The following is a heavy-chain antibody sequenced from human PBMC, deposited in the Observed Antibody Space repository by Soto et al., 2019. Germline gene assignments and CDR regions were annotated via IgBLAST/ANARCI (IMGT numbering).Heavy chain of an antibody. V-gene: IGHV3-33*01. CDR3: ARDAGGIAVAGTYYFDY. CDR1: GFTFSSYG. J-gene: IGHJ4*02. Sequence: QVQLVESGGGVVQPGRSLRLSCAASGFTFSSYGMHWVRQAPGKGLEWVAVIWYDGSNKYYADSVKGRFTISRDNSKNTLNLQMNSLRAEDTAVYYCARDAGGIAVAGTYYFDYWGQGTLVTVSS. CDR2: IWYDGSNK. D-gene: IGHD6-19*01.